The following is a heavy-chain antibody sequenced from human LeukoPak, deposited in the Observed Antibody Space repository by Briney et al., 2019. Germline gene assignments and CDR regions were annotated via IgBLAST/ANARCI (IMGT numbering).Heavy chain of an antibody. V-gene: IGHV1-46*01. CDR1: GYTFTSYY. Sequence: ASVKVSCKASGYTFTSYYMHWVRQAPGQGLEWMGIINPSGGSTSYAQKFQGRVTMTRDTSTSTVYMELSSLRSEDTAVYYCARDPRAYCGGDCYPFHDAFDIWGQGTMVTVSS. J-gene: IGHJ3*02. D-gene: IGHD2-21*02. CDR3: ARDPRAYCGGDCYPFHDAFDI. CDR2: INPSGGST.